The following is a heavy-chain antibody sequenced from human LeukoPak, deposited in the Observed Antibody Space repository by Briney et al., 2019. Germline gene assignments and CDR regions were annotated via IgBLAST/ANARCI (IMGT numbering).Heavy chain of an antibody. Sequence: PGGSLRLSCAASGFIFSNYWMTWVRQAPGKGLEWVANIKEDGSEKYYLDSVSGRFTISRDNAKNSLYLQMNSLRAEDTAVYYCVKVSIAVAGSDYWGQGTLFTVSS. V-gene: IGHV3-7*01. CDR1: GFIFSNYW. CDR3: VKVSIAVAGSDY. CDR2: IKEDGSEK. D-gene: IGHD6-13*01. J-gene: IGHJ4*02.